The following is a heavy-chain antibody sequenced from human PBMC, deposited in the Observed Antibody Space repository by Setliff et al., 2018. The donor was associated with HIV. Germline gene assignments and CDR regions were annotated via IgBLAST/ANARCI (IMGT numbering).Heavy chain of an antibody. D-gene: IGHD7-27*01. CDR1: GFTFDDYA. Sequence: GGSLRLSCAASGFTFDDYAMHWVRQAPGKGLEWVAVMSFDGGNKFYADSVKGRLTISRDNSKNTLYLQMNSLRPEDTAVYYCAEDPTSHWGYYMDVWGKGTTVTVSS. CDR2: MSFDGGNK. J-gene: IGHJ6*03. V-gene: IGHV3-30*18. CDR3: AEDPTSHWGYYMDV.